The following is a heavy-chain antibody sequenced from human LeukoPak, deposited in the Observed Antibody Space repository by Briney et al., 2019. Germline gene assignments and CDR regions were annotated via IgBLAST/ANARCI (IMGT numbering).Heavy chain of an antibody. CDR1: GYSFTNYW. J-gene: IGHJ4*02. V-gene: IGHV5-51*01. CDR3: ARAWNFDY. CDR2: INPSDSDT. D-gene: IGHD1-1*01. Sequence: KPGESLKISCKGSGYSFTNYWIAWVRQMPGRGLEWVVIINPSDSDTRYSPSFQGQVTISADKSISTAYLQWSSLKASDSAMYYCARAWNFDYWGQGTLVTVSS.